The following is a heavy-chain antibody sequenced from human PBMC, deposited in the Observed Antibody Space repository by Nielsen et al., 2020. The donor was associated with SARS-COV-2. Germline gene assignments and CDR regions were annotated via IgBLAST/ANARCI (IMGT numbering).Heavy chain of an antibody. V-gene: IGHV3-48*03. Sequence: GGSLRLSCAASGFTFSGYQMNWVRQAPGKGLEWVSYISSTGSSINYADSVKGRFTISRDNAKNSLCLQMNSLRVEDTAVYYCARGVAGRYFDYWGQGTLVTVSS. CDR2: ISSTGSSI. J-gene: IGHJ4*02. CDR1: GFTFSGYQ. D-gene: IGHD6-19*01. CDR3: ARGVAGRYFDY.